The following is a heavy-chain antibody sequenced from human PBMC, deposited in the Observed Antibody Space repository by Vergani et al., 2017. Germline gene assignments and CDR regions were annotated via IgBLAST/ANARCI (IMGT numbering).Heavy chain of an antibody. CDR2: IRGSGGST. J-gene: IGHJ6*03. CDR1: GSPFSSYA. CDR3: VVSRPQDDFWSGPYYYYYYMDV. V-gene: IGHV3-23*01. Sequence: EVQLLESGGGLVQPGGSLRLSGAASGSPFSSYAMSWVRQAPGKGLGWVSAIRGSGGSTYYADSVKGRFTNSRDNSKNTLYLQMNSLRAEDTAVYYCVVSRPQDDFWSGPYYYYYYMDVWGKGP. D-gene: IGHD3-3*01.